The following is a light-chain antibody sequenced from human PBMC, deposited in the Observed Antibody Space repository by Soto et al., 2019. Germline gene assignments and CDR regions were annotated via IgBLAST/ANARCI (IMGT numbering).Light chain of an antibody. V-gene: IGKV3-20*01. Sequence: EIGLTQSPCTLSLSPGERGTLSCRASQRFGSSNLAWYQQKPGQAPRLLIYSTSSRATGIPDRFSGSGSGSDFTLTISRLEPEDFAVYYCQQYGNSPWTFGQGTKVDIK. CDR3: QQYGNSPWT. J-gene: IGKJ1*01. CDR1: QRFGSSN. CDR2: STS.